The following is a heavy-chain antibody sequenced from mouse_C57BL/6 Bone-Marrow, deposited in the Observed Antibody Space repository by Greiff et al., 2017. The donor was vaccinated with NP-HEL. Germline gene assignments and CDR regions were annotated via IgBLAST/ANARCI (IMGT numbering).Heavy chain of an antibody. CDR1: GFSLPSYG. Sequence: VKLMESGPGLVAPSQSLSITCTVSGFSLPSYGVHWVRQPPGKGLEWLVVIWSDGSTTYNSALKSRLSISQDNSKSQVFLKMNSLQTDDTAMYYGARHEDDYDVDWFAYWGQGTLVTVSA. CDR3: ARHEDDYDVDWFAY. V-gene: IGHV2-6-1*01. CDR2: IWSDGST. J-gene: IGHJ3*01. D-gene: IGHD2-4*01.